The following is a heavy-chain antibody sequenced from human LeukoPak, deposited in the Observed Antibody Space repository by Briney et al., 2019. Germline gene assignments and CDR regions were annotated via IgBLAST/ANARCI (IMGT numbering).Heavy chain of an antibody. V-gene: IGHV3-48*03. CDR1: GFTFSSYE. CDR3: ARARGNWNDGNWFDP. D-gene: IGHD1-1*01. Sequence: GGSLRLSCAASGFTFSSYEMNWVRQAPEKGLEWVSYISSSGSTIYYADSVKGRFTISRDNAKNSLYLQMNSLRAEDTAVYYCARARGNWNDGNWFDPWGQGTLVTVSS. J-gene: IGHJ5*02. CDR2: ISSSGSTI.